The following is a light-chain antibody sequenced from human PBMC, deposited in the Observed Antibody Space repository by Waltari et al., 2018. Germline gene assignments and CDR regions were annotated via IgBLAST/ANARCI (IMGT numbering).Light chain of an antibody. Sequence: DIVLTQSPATLSLSRGDTATLSCRASQSVGRYLAWYHQKPGQPPRLLIYDASNRATGVPARFRGSGSGTEFTLTISSLEAEDFAVYYCQQRSNWTPHTFGQGARLDIK. CDR3: QQRSNWTPHT. V-gene: IGKV3-11*01. J-gene: IGKJ2*01. CDR1: QSVGRY. CDR2: DAS.